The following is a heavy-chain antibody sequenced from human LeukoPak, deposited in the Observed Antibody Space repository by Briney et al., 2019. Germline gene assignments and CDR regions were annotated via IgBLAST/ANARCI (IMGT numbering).Heavy chain of an antibody. CDR2: ISYDGSNK. CDR3: ARSIVATSPFYY. Sequence: PGGSLRLSCAASGFTFSSYAMHWVRQAPGKGLEWVAVISYDGSNKYYADSVKGRFTISRDNSKNTLYLQMNGLRAEDTAVYYCARSIVATSPFYYWGQGTLVTVSS. V-gene: IGHV3-30*04. J-gene: IGHJ4*02. D-gene: IGHD5-12*01. CDR1: GFTFSSYA.